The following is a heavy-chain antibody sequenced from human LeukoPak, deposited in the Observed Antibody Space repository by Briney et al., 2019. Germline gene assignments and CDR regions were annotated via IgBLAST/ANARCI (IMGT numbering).Heavy chain of an antibody. CDR2: INPSGGGT. J-gene: IGHJ4*02. CDR3: ARNPTPGYSYGSGSPDY. Sequence: GASVKVSCKASGGTFSSYAISWVRQAPGQGLEWMGVINPSGGGTTYAQKFQGRVTMTRDTSTNTVYMELSSLRSEDTAVYYCARNPTPGYSYGSGSPDYWGQGTLVTVSS. V-gene: IGHV1-46*01. CDR1: GGTFSSYA. D-gene: IGHD5-18*01.